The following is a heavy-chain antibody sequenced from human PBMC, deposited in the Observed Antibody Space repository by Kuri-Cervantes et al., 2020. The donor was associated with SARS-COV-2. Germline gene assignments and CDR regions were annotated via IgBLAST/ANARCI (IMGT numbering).Heavy chain of an antibody. V-gene: IGHV4-30-4*08. D-gene: IGHD6-13*01. CDR1: GGSISSGDYY. Sequence: LRLSCTVSGGSISSGDYYWSWIRQPPGKGLEWIGYIYYSGSTYYNPSLKSRVTISVDTSKNQFSLKLSSVTAADTAVYYCAVYSSSPYYYYMDVWGKGTTVTAP. J-gene: IGHJ6*03. CDR3: AVYSSSPYYYYMDV. CDR2: IYYSGST.